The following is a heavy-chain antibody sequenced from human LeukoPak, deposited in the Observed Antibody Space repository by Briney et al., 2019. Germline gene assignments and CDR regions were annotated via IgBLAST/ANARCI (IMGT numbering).Heavy chain of an antibody. J-gene: IGHJ4*02. Sequence: GRSLRLSCAASGFTFSSYGMHWGRQAPGKGLECVARISYDGSNKFYGDSVKGRFTISRDSSKNTLYLQMNSLRAEDTAVYYCAKLRDVAVTGPLGYWGQGTLVTVSS. CDR2: ISYDGSNK. CDR1: GFTFSSYG. V-gene: IGHV3-30*18. CDR3: AKLRDVAVTGPLGY. D-gene: IGHD6-19*01.